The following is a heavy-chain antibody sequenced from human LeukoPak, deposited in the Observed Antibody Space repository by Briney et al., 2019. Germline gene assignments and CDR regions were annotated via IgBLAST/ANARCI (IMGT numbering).Heavy chain of an antibody. CDR2: IYYSGST. Sequence: SENLSLTCTVSGGSISSYYWSWIRQPPGKGLEWIGYIYYSGSTNYNPSLKSRVTISVDTSKNQFSLKLSSVTAADTAVYYCARAREEYYYDSSGYYLGAFDIWGQGTMVTVSS. V-gene: IGHV4-59*01. J-gene: IGHJ3*02. CDR1: GGSISSYY. CDR3: ARAREEYYYDSSGYYLGAFDI. D-gene: IGHD3-22*01.